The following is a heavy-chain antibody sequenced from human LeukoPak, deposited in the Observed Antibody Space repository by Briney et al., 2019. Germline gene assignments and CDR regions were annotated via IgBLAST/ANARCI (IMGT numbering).Heavy chain of an antibody. Sequence: PGRSLRLSCAASGFTFSDYNMNWVRQAPGKGLEWVAVISYDGSNEYYGDSVKGRFTISRDNSKNTLYLQVDSLRAEDTAIYYCAKVRWDNSGWYYLDSWGQGTLVTVSS. CDR1: GFTFSDYN. CDR3: AKVRWDNSGWYYLDS. D-gene: IGHD6-19*01. CDR2: ISYDGSNE. V-gene: IGHV3-30*18. J-gene: IGHJ4*02.